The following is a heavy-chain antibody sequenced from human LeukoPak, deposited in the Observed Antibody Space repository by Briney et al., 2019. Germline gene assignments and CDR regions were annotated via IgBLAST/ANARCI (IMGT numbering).Heavy chain of an antibody. CDR3: AKGPYSLSLDHFDY. Sequence: GGSLRLSCAASGFTFDDYAMHWVRQAPGKGLEWVSGISWNSGSIGYADSVKGRFTISRDNAKDSLYLQMNSLRAEDTALYYCAKGPYSLSLDHFDYWGQGTLVTVSS. J-gene: IGHJ4*02. D-gene: IGHD6-13*01. V-gene: IGHV3-9*01. CDR2: ISWNSGSI. CDR1: GFTFDDYA.